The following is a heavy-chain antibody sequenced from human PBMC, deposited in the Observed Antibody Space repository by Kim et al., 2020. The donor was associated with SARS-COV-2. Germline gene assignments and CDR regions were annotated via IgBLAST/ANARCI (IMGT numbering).Heavy chain of an antibody. CDR2: ISYDGSNK. CDR3: AKDLAPYCSGGSCFSGSYYYYGMDV. Sequence: GGSLRLSCAASGFTFSSYGMHWVRQAPGKGLEWVAVISYDGSNKYYADSVKGRFTISRDNSKNTLYLQMNSLRAEDTAVYYCAKDLAPYCSGGSCFSGSYYYYGMDVWGQGTTVTVSS. D-gene: IGHD2-15*01. J-gene: IGHJ6*02. V-gene: IGHV3-30*18. CDR1: GFTFSSYG.